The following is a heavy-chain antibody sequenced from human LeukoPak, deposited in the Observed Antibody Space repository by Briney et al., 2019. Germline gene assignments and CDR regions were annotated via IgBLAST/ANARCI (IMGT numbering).Heavy chain of an antibody. CDR2: IKQDGSEK. CDR1: GFTFSSYW. Sequence: GSLRLSCAASGFTFSSYWMSWVRQAPGKGLEWVANIKQDGSEKYYVDSVKGRFTISRDNAKNSLYLQMNSLRAEDTAVYYCVRDRGSYRFDYWGQGTLVTVSS. V-gene: IGHV3-7*01. CDR3: VRDRGSYRFDY. D-gene: IGHD1-26*01. J-gene: IGHJ4*02.